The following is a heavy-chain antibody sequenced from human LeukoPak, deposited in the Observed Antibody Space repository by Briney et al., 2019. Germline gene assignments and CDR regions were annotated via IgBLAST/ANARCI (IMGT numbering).Heavy chain of an antibody. CDR3: ARRGPAGSSSSGMDV. CDR1: GDSVSSNSAA. CDR2: TYYRSKWYN. J-gene: IGHJ6*02. V-gene: IGHV6-1*01. Sequence: LQTLSLTCAISGDSVSSNSAAWNWIRQSPSRCLEWLARTYYRSKWYNDYAVSVKGRITINPDTSKNQFSLQLNSVTPEDTAVYYCARRGPAGSSSSGMDVWGQGTTVTVSS. D-gene: IGHD6-6*01.